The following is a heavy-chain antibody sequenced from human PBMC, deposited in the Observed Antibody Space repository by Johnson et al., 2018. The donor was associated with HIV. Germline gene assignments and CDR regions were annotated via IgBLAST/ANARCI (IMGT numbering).Heavy chain of an antibody. V-gene: IGHV3-7*01. CDR3: ARDRIPYNWNYEGDAFDI. CDR1: GFTFSSYW. D-gene: IGHD1-7*01. J-gene: IGHJ3*02. CDR2: IKQDGSET. Sequence: VQLVESGGGLVQPGGSLRLSCAASGFTFSSYWMSWVRQAPGKGLEWVANIKQDGSETYYVDSVKGRFTISRDNAKNSLYLQMNSLRAEDTAVYYCARDRIPYNWNYEGDAFDIWGQGTMVTVSS.